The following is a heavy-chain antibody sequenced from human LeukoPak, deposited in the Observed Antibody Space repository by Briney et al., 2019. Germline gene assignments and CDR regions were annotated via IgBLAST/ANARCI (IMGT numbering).Heavy chain of an antibody. CDR1: GDSVSSNSAA. D-gene: IGHD6-19*01. CDR2: TYYRSRWYN. V-gene: IGHV6-1*01. CDR3: ARSAYSSGWYDDY. J-gene: IGHJ4*02. Sequence: SQTISLTCAISGDSVSSNSAAWNWIRQSPSRGLEWLGRTYYRSRWYNDYAVSVKSRITINPDTSKNQFSLQLNSVTPEDTAVYYCARSAYSSGWYDDYWGQGTLVTVSS.